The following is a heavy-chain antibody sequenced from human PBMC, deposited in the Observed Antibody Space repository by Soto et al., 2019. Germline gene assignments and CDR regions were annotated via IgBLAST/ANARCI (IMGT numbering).Heavy chain of an antibody. Sequence: QVQLQQWGAGLLKPSETLSLTCAVNGGSFNTYYWTWIRQPPGKGQEWIGEIKHSGGTNYNPSLKSRVTISVDTAKTHYSLNLTSVTAADTAVNYCARMRVSDFSSGTFRRCWFGSWGQGTLVTVS. J-gene: IGHJ5*01. CDR2: IKHSGGT. V-gene: IGHV4-34*02. D-gene: IGHD3-3*01. CDR1: GGSFNTYY. CDR3: ARMRVSDFSSGTFRRCWFGS.